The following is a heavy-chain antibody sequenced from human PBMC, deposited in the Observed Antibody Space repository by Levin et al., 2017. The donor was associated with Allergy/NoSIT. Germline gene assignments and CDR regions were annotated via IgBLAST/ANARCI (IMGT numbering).Heavy chain of an antibody. Sequence: SETLSLTCTVSGGSISSSSYYWGWIRQPPGKGLEWIGCIYYSGSTYYNPSLKRRVTISVDTSKNQFSLKLSSVTAADTAVYYCARAGKHDDGGRGAKYYFDYWGQGTLVTVSS. D-gene: IGHD4-23*01. CDR3: ARAGKHDDGGRGAKYYFDY. CDR2: IYYSGST. V-gene: IGHV4-39*07. J-gene: IGHJ4*02. CDR1: GGSISSSSYY.